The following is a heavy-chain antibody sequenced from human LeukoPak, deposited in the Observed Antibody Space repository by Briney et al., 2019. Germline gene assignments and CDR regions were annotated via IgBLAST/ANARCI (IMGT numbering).Heavy chain of an antibody. CDR1: GYTFTTYA. CDR2: INTNTGNP. D-gene: IGHD3-10*01. CDR3: ATNRAAAAFDI. J-gene: IGHJ3*02. Sequence: ASVKVSCKASGYTFTTYAMNWVRQAPGQGLEWMGWINTNTGNPTYVQGFTGRFVFSLDTSVSTAYLQISSLEAEDTAVYYCATNRAAAAFDIWGQGTMVTVSS. V-gene: IGHV7-4-1*02.